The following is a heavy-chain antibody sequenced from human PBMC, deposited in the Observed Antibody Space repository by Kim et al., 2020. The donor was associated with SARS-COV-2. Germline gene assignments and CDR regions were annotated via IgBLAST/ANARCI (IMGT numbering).Heavy chain of an antibody. D-gene: IGHD3-10*01. CDR3: AKEGYAAGSVNYYYYGM. CDR1: GFKFTKFA. V-gene: IGHV3-23*01. Sequence: GGSLRLSCAASGFKFTKFAMTWVRQAPGKGLEWVAAISVSGDNTYYADSVKGRFTISRDNSENSVYVQMTSLRVEDTATYDCAKEGYAAGSVNYYYYGM. CDR2: ISVSGDNT. J-gene: IGHJ6*01.